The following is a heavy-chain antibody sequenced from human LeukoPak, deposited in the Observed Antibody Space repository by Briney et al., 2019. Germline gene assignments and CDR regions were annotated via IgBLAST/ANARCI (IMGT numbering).Heavy chain of an antibody. CDR3: ARGDSSGFFDY. V-gene: IGHV3-48*03. CDR2: IISSGSII. D-gene: IGHD3-22*01. J-gene: IGHJ4*02. Sequence: PGGSLRLSCAASGFTFSSYEMNWVRQAPGKGLEWVSYIISSGSIIYYADSVKGRFTISRDNAKSSLYLQMNSLRAEDTAVHYCARGDSSGFFDYWGQGTLVTVSS. CDR1: GFTFSSYE.